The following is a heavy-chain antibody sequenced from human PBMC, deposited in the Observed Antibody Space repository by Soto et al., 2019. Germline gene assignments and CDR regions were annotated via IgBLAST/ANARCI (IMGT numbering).Heavy chain of an antibody. V-gene: IGHV3-21*01. J-gene: IGHJ6*02. CDR3: AREGVQHGSGPYYYYGMDV. Sequence: EVQLVESGGGLVKPGGSLRLSCAASGFTFSSYSMNWVRQAPGKGLEWVSSISSSSSYIYYADSVKGRFTISRDNGKNSRYLQMNSLRAEDTAVYYCAREGVQHGSGPYYYYGMDVWGQGTTVTVSS. CDR1: GFTFSSYS. D-gene: IGHD3-10*01. CDR2: ISSSSSYI.